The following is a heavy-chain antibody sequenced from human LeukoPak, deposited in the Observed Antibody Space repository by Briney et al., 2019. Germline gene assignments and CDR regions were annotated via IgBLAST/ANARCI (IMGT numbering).Heavy chain of an antibody. J-gene: IGHJ6*02. CDR2: ISTYNGNT. D-gene: IGHD2-15*01. V-gene: IGHV1-18*01. Sequence: ASVKVSSKPSVYTFTSYGISWVPHAPGQGLEWMGWISTYNGNTNYAQKLQGRVTMTTDTSTSTAYMELRSLRSDDTAVYYCARDRIVVVPYGMDVWGQGTTVTVSS. CDR1: VYTFTSYG. CDR3: ARDRIVVVPYGMDV.